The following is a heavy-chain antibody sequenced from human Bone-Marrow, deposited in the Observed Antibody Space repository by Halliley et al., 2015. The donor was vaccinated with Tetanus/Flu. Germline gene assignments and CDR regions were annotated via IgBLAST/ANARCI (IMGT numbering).Heavy chain of an antibody. CDR1: GFTFSSYG. V-gene: IGHV3-30*18. J-gene: IGHJ6*02. CDR2: ISFDRSNQ. D-gene: IGHD2-21*02. Sequence: SLRLSCAASGFTFSSYGMHWVRQAPGKGLEWVAVISFDRSNQYYADSVKGRFAISRDNSKNTLYLQMDSLRAEDTAVYYCAKPKRGGDRQFYNYYGMDVWGQGTTVTVPS. CDR3: AKPKRGGDRQFYNYYGMDV.